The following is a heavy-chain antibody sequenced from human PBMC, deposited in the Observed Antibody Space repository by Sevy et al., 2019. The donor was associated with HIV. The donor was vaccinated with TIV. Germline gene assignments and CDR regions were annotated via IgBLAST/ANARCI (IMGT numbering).Heavy chain of an antibody. CDR2: IWYDGSNK. Sequence: GGSLRLSCAASGFTFSSYGMHWVRQAPGKGLEWVAVIWYDGSNKYYADSVKGRFTISRDNSKNTLYLQMNSLRAEDTAVYYCARDRQDIVVVPDAMQRGGTGYYYYSMDAWGKGTTVTVSS. CDR3: ARDRQDIVVVPDAMQRGGTGYYYYSMDA. V-gene: IGHV3-33*01. D-gene: IGHD2-2*01. J-gene: IGHJ6*03. CDR1: GFTFSSYG.